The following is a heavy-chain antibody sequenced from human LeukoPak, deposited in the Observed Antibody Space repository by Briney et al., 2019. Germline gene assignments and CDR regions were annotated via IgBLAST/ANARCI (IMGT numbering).Heavy chain of an antibody. V-gene: IGHV3-48*01. CDR2: IGPGGDI. J-gene: IGHJ4*02. CDR3: ARRFDS. CDR1: GFSFTAYS. Sequence: AGGSLRLSCAASGFSFTAYSMNWVRQAPGRGLEWLSYIGPGGDIYYADSVTGRFTVSRDTAKNSLYLQMNGLRVEDTAVYYCARRFDSWGQGTLVTVSS.